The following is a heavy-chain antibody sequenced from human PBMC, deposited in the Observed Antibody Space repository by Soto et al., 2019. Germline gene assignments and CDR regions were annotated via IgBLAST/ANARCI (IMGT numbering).Heavy chain of an antibody. CDR2: ISSSSSTM. CDR3: ARDHGLGYCSSTSCYPISIAARPRYYYYGMDV. Sequence: PGGPLRLSCAASGFTFSDYSMNWVRQAPGKGLEWLSSISSSSSTMYYADSVKGRFTISRDDAKNSLYLQMNSLRAEDTAVYYCARDHGLGYCSSTSCYPISIAARPRYYYYGMDVWGQGTTVTVSS. CDR1: GFTFSDYS. V-gene: IGHV3-48*01. D-gene: IGHD2-2*01. J-gene: IGHJ6*02.